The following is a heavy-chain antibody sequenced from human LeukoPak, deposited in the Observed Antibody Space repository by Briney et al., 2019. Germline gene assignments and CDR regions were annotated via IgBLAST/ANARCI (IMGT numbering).Heavy chain of an antibody. J-gene: IGHJ6*03. CDR3: ARVLQNYYHMDV. Sequence: KTSETLSRTCTVSGVSISSHYWSWIRQPPGKGLEWIGFIYDSGSANYKSSLKSRVTMTVDTSKNQFSLKLNSVTAADTAVYYCARVLQNYYHMDVWGKGTTVPVSS. CDR2: IYDSGSA. CDR1: GVSISSHY. V-gene: IGHV4-59*11.